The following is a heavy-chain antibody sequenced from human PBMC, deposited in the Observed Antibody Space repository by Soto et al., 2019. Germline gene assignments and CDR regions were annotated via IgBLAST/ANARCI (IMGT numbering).Heavy chain of an antibody. J-gene: IGHJ6*02. D-gene: IGHD3-10*01. CDR1: CSSIHSPSCY. Sequence: PSATLSLTCTITCSSIHSPSCYWASTGKPPGEGLEWIGSLSYSGSSYYNPPLKSRLTLSVDTSKNYFSLKLSSVTAADTAVYYCTRQEFDFYYGLDVWGQGTTVS. CDR3: TRQEFDFYYGLDV. V-gene: IGHV4-39*01. CDR2: LSYSGSS.